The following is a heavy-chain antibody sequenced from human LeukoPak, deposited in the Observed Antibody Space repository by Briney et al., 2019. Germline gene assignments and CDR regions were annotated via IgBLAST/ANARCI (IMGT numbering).Heavy chain of an antibody. CDR3: ARDLWYCSSTSCGNWFDP. Sequence: ASVKVSCKASGYTFSHYGISWVRQAPGQGLEWMGWISPYDGRTNYTQKFQGRVTMTTDTSTSTAYMELRSLRSDDTAVYYCARDLWYCSSTSCGNWFDPWGQGTLVTVSS. D-gene: IGHD2-2*01. CDR2: ISPYDGRT. V-gene: IGHV1-18*01. CDR1: GYTFSHYG. J-gene: IGHJ5*02.